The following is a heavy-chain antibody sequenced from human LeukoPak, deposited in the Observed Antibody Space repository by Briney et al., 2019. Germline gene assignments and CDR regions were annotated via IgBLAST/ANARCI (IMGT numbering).Heavy chain of an antibody. D-gene: IGHD2-2*01. J-gene: IGHJ3*02. V-gene: IGHV3-30*02. Sequence: GGSLTLSCAASGFTFSNYGMHWVRQAPGKGLEWVAFIRYDGSPKYYADSVKGRFTISRDNSKNTLYLQMNGLRVEDTALYYCAKDLAVVIHNAFDIWGQGTMVTVSS. CDR1: GFTFSNYG. CDR2: IRYDGSPK. CDR3: AKDLAVVIHNAFDI.